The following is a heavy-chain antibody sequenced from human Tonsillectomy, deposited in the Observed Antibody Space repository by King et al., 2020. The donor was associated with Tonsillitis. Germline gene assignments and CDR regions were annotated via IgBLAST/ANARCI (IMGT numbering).Heavy chain of an antibody. J-gene: IGHJ3*02. V-gene: IGHV4-59*08. CDR2: IYYSGT. Sequence: VQLQESGPGLVKPSETLSLTCTVSGGSISGYYWSWIRQPPGKGLEWIGYIYYSGTNYNPSLKSRVTISVDTSKNQFSLTLSSVTAADTAVYYCARFRAFDIWGQGTMVTVSS. CDR3: ARFRAFDI. CDR1: GGSISGYY.